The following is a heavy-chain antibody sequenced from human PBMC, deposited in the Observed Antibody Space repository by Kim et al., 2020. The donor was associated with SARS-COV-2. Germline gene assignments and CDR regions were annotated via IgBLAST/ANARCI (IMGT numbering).Heavy chain of an antibody. CDR2: FSISGRNT. V-gene: IGHV3-23*01. CDR1: GFTFSNYA. Sequence: GGSLRLSCAASGFTFSNYAMSWVRQAPGKGLEWVSGFSISGRNTYYADSVKGRFTISRDNSKNTLYLQMNSLRAEDTAIYYCVKYARSMDVWGQGTTVTVSS. CDR3: VKYARSMDV. J-gene: IGHJ6*02.